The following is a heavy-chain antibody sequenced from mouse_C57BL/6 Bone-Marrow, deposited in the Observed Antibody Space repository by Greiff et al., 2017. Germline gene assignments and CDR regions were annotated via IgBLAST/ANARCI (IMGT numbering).Heavy chain of an antibody. D-gene: IGHD2-5*01. J-gene: IGHJ3*01. CDR2: INPSTGGT. V-gene: IGHV1-42*01. Sequence: VQLQQSGPELVKPGASVKISCKASGYSFTGYYMNWVKQSPEKSLEWIGEINPSTGGTTYNQKFKAKATLTVDKSSSKAYMQLKSLTSEDSAVYYCARCNYSRAWFAYWGQGTLVTVSA. CDR3: ARCNYSRAWFAY. CDR1: GYSFTGYY.